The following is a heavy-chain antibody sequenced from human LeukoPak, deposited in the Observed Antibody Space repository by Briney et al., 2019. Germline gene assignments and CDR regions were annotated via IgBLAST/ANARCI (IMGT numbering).Heavy chain of an antibody. CDR3: IRVVYYYGSGSYRTFDY. CDR2: IRIKAYGGTT. V-gene: IGHV3-49*04. D-gene: IGHD3-10*01. Sequence: GGSLRLSCTASGFTFGNYAMSWVRQAPGKGLEWVGFIRIKAYGGTTEYAASVKGRFTISRDDSKSIAYLQMNSLKTEDTAVYYCIRVVYYYGSGSYRTFDYWGQGTLVTVSS. CDR1: GFTFGNYA. J-gene: IGHJ4*02.